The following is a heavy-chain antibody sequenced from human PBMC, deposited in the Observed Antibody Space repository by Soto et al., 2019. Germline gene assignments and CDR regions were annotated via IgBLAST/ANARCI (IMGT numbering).Heavy chain of an antibody. CDR1: GFTISSIY. CDR3: ASGGEDDPYACAR. D-gene: IGHD2-21*01. Sequence: EVQLVESGGGLIQPGGSLRLSCAASGFTISSIYMCWVRQAPGKGLEWVSVIYSADGTYFADSVKGRFTTSRDKSKPTLYPRMNTLRAEDIAVYDCASGGEDDPYACARCGQVTLLTVSA. V-gene: IGHV3-53*01. J-gene: IGHJ4*02. CDR2: IYSADGT.